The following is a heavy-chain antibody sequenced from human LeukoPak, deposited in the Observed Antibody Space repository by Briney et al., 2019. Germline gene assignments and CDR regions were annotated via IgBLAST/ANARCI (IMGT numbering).Heavy chain of an antibody. D-gene: IGHD3-22*01. CDR3: ASSPYYYDSSGYFPNLDY. CDR2: IYYSGST. Sequence: SETLSLTCTVSGGSISSYYWSWIRQPPGKGLEWIGYIYYSGSTNYNPSLKSRVTISVDTSKNQFSLKLSSVTAADTAVYYCASSPYYYDSSGYFPNLDYWGQGTLVTVSS. V-gene: IGHV4-59*01. CDR1: GGSISSYY. J-gene: IGHJ4*02.